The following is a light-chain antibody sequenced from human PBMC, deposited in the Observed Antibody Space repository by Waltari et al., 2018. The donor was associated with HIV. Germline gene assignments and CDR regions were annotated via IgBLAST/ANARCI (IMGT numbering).Light chain of an antibody. Sequence: SYDLTQPPFVSVSPGQTASISCSGARLGEKYVFWYEQKSGQSPVLVIYEDYKRPPGIRERFSGSRSGDTATLTISGAQAMDEANYYCQSWDSNFYVFGTGTKVTVL. CDR2: EDY. V-gene: IGLV3-1*01. CDR3: QSWDSNFYV. J-gene: IGLJ1*01. CDR1: RLGEKY.